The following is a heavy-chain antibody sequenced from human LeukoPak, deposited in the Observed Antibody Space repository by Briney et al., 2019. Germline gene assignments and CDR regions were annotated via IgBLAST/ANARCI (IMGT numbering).Heavy chain of an antibody. V-gene: IGHV4-59*01. J-gene: IGHJ4*02. D-gene: IGHD2-2*02. CDR3: AGGVVVPAAIDY. CDR1: GGSISSYY. CDR2: IYHSGST. Sequence: SETLSLTCTVSGGSISSYYWSWIRQPPGKGLEWIGYIYHSGSTNYNPSLKSRVTISVDTSKNQFSLKLSSVTAADTAVYYCAGGVVVPAAIDYWGQGTLVTVSS.